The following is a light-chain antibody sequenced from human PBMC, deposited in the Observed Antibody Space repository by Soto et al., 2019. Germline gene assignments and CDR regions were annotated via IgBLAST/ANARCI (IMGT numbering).Light chain of an antibody. V-gene: IGKV3-20*01. CDR1: QRVDSNY. J-gene: IGKJ1*01. CDR3: QQSAISWT. Sequence: EIVLTQSPGTLSLSPGERATLSCRASQRVDSNYLAWYQQKPGQAPRLLIYSASSRASGIPDRFSGSGSVTDFTLTISRLEPEDFAVYFCQQSAISWTFGQGTKVDIK. CDR2: SAS.